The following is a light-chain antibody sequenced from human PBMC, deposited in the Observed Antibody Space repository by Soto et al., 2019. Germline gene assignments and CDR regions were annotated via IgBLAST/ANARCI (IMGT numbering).Light chain of an antibody. CDR1: NSDVGGYNY. Sequence: QSALTQPPSASGSPGQSVTISCTGTNSDVGGYNYVSWYQQYPGKAPKLIIYEVNERPSGVPDRFSGSKSGNTASLTVSGLQTADEADYCCSSYAGSTWYVFGTGTKVTVL. CDR2: EVN. V-gene: IGLV2-8*01. J-gene: IGLJ1*01. CDR3: SSYAGSTWYV.